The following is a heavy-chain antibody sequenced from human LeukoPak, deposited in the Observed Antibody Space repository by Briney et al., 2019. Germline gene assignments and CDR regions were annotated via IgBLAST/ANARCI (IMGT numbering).Heavy chain of an antibody. CDR3: AKDSWLVVAAPDY. CDR2: ISYDGSNK. J-gene: IGHJ4*02. V-gene: IGHV3-30*18. D-gene: IGHD2-15*01. CDR1: GFTFSSYG. Sequence: GGSLRLSCAASGFTFSSYGMHWVRQAPGKGLEWVAVISYDGSNKYYTDSVKGRFTISRDNSKNTLYLQMNSLRAEDTAVYYCAKDSWLVVAAPDYWGQGTLVTVSS.